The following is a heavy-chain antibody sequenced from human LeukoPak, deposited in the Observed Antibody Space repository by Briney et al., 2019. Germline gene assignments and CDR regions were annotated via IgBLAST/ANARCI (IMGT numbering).Heavy chain of an antibody. CDR2: ISGSGGST. D-gene: IGHD3-10*01. J-gene: IGHJ4*02. Sequence: PGGSLRLSCAASGFTFGSYSMNWVRQAPGKGLEWVSAISGSGGSTYYADSVKGRFTISRDNSKNTLYLQMNSLRAEDTAIYYCAKESSLLRGPTVIYYFDFWGQGTLVTVSS. V-gene: IGHV3-23*01. CDR1: GFTFGSYS. CDR3: AKESSLLRGPTVIYYFDF.